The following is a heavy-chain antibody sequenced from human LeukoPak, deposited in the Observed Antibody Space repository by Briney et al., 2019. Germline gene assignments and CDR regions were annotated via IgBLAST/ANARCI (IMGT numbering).Heavy chain of an antibody. J-gene: IGHJ4*02. CDR1: GYTFSSYW. CDR3: ARRSSGWYSDY. V-gene: IGHV5-51*01. D-gene: IGHD6-19*01. CDR2: IYPDDSDT. Sequence: GESLKISCKGSGYTFSSYWIGWVRQMPGKGLEWMGIIYPDDSDTRYSPSFQGQVTISADKSIRTAYLQWSSLKASDTAMYYCARRSSGWYSDYWGQGTLVTVSS.